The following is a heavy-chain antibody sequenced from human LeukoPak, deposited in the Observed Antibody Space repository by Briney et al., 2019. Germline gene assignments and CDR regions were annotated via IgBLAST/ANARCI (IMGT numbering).Heavy chain of an antibody. CDR1: GYTFTAHY. D-gene: IGHD1-26*01. CDR3: ARASGRYSDAFDI. Sequence: ASVKVSCKASGYTFTAHYIHWVRQAPGQGLEWMGWINPNSGGTNYAQNFQGRVTMTRDTSISTAYMELSRLRSDDTALYYCARASGRYSDAFDIWGQGTMVTVSS. J-gene: IGHJ3*02. V-gene: IGHV1-2*02. CDR2: INPNSGGT.